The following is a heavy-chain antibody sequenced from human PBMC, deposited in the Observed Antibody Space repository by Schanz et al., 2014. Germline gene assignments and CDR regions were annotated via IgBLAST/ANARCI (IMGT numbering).Heavy chain of an antibody. J-gene: IGHJ4*02. CDR2: IDSTGST. V-gene: IGHV4-59*01. CDR1: GGSISGVF. D-gene: IGHD1-26*01. CDR3: AREGLGADY. Sequence: QVRLQESGPGLVKPSETLSLTCRVSGGSISGVFWSWIRQPPGKSLEWIGYIDSTGSTNYNPSLKSRVTLSIATSKNQFSLRMNSVTPADTAVYYCAREGLGADYWGQGTLVTVSS.